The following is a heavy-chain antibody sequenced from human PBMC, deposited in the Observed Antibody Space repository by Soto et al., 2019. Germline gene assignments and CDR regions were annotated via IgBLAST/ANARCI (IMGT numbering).Heavy chain of an antibody. J-gene: IGHJ6*02. Sequence: HPGGSLRLSCAASGFTFSEKWMTWVRQAPGRGLEWVAHINQGGSEKFYVDSVKGRFTISRDNAKKSLSLQMNSLIDEDTAVYYCARGHYGLDVWGQGTMVTVSS. CDR1: GFTFSEKW. CDR3: ARGHYGLDV. V-gene: IGHV3-7*03. CDR2: INQGGSEK.